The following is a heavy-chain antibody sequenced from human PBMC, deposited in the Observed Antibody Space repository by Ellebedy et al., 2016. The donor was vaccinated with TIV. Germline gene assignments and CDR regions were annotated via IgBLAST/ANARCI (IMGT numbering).Heavy chain of an antibody. CDR2: FDYSGST. CDR3: AGYERGRGGRGY. J-gene: IGHJ4*02. V-gene: IGHV4-59*01. D-gene: IGHD3-10*01. Sequence: MPSETLSLTCTVSGVSMSNYHWSWIRQPPGKGLEWIGCFDYSGSTYYNPPLKSRVTLSEDTSKNQFSLRLSSVTAADTAVYYCAGYERGRGGRGYWGQGTLVTVSS. CDR1: GVSMSNYH.